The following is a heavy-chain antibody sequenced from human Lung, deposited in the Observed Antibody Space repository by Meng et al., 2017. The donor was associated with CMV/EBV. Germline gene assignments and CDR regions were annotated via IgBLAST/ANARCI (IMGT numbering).Heavy chain of an antibody. CDR3: ARRCYGDYFGYFDY. CDR2: INHSGNN. J-gene: IGHJ4*02. D-gene: IGHD4-17*01. V-gene: IGHV4-34*01. Sequence: GSFPGYSCSCSRHSPGQGLEWIREINHSGNNNSNPSLNRRVTRSVDTSENQFSLKLSSVIASDTAVYYCARRCYGDYFGYFDYWGQGALVTVSS. CDR1: GSFPGYS.